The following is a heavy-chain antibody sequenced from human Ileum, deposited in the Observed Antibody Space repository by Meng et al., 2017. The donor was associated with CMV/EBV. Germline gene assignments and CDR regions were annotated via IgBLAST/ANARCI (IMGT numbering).Heavy chain of an antibody. CDR1: GGSIGNYY. D-gene: IGHD3-22*01. V-gene: IGHV4-4*07. Sequence: QRPLQGGGPGVGKPSETLSLACTVSGGSIGNYYWSWIRQPAGKGLEWIGRIYTGGSPNYNPSLYSRVTMSLDTSKNQFSLKLNSVTAADTAVYYCARLNYYDSREFDYWGQGTLVTVSS. CDR2: IYTGGSP. J-gene: IGHJ4*02. CDR3: ARLNYYDSREFDY.